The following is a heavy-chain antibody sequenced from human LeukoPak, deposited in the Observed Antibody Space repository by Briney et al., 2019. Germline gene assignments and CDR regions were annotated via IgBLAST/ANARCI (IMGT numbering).Heavy chain of an antibody. V-gene: IGHV1-2*04. CDR1: GYTFTGYY. D-gene: IGHD4-17*01. Sequence: ASVKVSCKASGYTFTGYYMHWVRQAPGQGLEWMGWINPNSGGTHYAQKFQGWVTMTRDTSISTAYMELSRLRSDDTAVYYCARASTVTTIVDYWGQGTLVTVSS. J-gene: IGHJ4*02. CDR2: INPNSGGT. CDR3: ARASTVTTIVDY.